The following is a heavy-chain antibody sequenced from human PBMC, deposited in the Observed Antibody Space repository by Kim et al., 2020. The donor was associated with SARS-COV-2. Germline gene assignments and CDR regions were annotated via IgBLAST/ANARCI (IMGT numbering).Heavy chain of an antibody. CDR3: AKGHKRDFWSGPSDY. V-gene: IGHV3-30*18. D-gene: IGHD3-3*01. Sequence: GGSLRLSCAASGFTFSSYGMHWVRQAPGKGLEWVAVISYDGSNKYYADSVKGRFTISRDNSKNTLYLQMNSLRAEDTAVYYCAKGHKRDFWSGPSDYWG. J-gene: IGHJ4*01. CDR2: ISYDGSNK. CDR1: GFTFSSYG.